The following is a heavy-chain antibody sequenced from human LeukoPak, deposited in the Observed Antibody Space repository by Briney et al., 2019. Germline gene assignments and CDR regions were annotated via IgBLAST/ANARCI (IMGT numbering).Heavy chain of an antibody. Sequence: PGGSLRLSCAASGFTFSSYAMSWVRQAPGKGLEWVSAISGSGGSTYYADSVKGRFTISRDNSKNTLYLQMNSLRAEDTAVYYCAKNGVIGPRTCYFDYWGQGTLVTVSS. CDR3: AKNGVIGPRTCYFDY. CDR2: ISGSGGST. J-gene: IGHJ4*02. D-gene: IGHD1-14*01. V-gene: IGHV3-23*01. CDR1: GFTFSSYA.